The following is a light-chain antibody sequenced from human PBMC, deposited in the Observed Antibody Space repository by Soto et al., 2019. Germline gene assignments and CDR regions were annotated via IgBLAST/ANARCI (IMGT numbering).Light chain of an antibody. CDR1: SSDIGTYNR. CDR2: EVS. V-gene: IGLV2-18*02. Sequence: QSALTQPPSVSGSPGQSVTISCTGSSSDIGTYNRVSWYQQPPGTAPKLMIFEVSNRPSGVPDRFSGSKSGNTASLTISGRQAEDEAYYYCSTYISSDNLGVFGGGTKLTVL. CDR3: STYISSDNLGV. J-gene: IGLJ3*02.